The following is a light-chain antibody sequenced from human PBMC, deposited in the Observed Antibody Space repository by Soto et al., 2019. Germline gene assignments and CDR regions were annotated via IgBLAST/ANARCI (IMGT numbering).Light chain of an antibody. V-gene: IGKV3-11*01. CDR3: HQRKGGPRT. J-gene: IGKJ1*01. CDR2: QTS. Sequence: EIVLTQSPATLSSFPGDRVTLSCRASQYIDTRLAWYQHRPGQAPRLLIYQTSLRAAGIPARFSASGSGTDFTLTISVVQPEDLALNYCHQRKGGPRTFGQGTKGDI. CDR1: QYIDTR.